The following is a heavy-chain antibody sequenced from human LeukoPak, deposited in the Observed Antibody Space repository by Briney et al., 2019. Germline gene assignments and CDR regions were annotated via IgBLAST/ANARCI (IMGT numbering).Heavy chain of an antibody. J-gene: IGHJ4*02. V-gene: IGHV3-7*01. CDR3: AKGDYDILTGPDY. CDR2: IKQDGSEK. Sequence: PGGSLRLSCAASGFTFSSYWMSWVRQAPGKGLEWVANIKQDGSEKYYADSVKGRFTISRDNSKNTLYLQMNSLRAEDTAVYYCAKGDYDILTGPDYWGQGTLVTVSS. CDR1: GFTFSSYW. D-gene: IGHD3-9*01.